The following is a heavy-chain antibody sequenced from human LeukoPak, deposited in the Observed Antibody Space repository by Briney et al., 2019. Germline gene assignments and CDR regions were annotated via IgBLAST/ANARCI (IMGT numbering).Heavy chain of an antibody. J-gene: IGHJ5*02. CDR3: AGGVQGVSSWFDP. CDR1: GFTFSSYA. CDR2: ISYDGVNK. Sequence: GGSLRLSCAASGFTFSSYAMHWVRQAPGKGLEWVAAISYDGVNKYYADSVKGRFTISRDNSRNNLQMNSLRSDDTAVYYCAGGVQGVSSWFDPWGQGTLVTVSS. V-gene: IGHV3-30*04. D-gene: IGHD3-10*01.